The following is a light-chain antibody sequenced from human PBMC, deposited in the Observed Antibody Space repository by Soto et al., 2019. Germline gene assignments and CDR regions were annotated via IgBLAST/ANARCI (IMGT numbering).Light chain of an antibody. CDR2: LGS. J-gene: IGKJ1*01. CDR3: MQSLQTPLT. CDR1: QSLLDSNGYNC. Sequence: DIVMTQSPLSLPVTPGEPAPISCRSSQSLLDSNGYNCLEWYLQKPGQSPQLLIYLGSNRASGVPDRFSGSGSGTFFTLKISRVEAGDVGVYYCMQSLQTPLTFGQGTKVDIK. V-gene: IGKV2-28*01.